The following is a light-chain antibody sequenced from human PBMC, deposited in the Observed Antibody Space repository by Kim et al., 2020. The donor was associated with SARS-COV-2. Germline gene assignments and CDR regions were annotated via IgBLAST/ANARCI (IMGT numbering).Light chain of an antibody. CDR1: KLGDKY. CDR2: QDA. CDR3: QAWDTSTVV. J-gene: IGLJ2*01. V-gene: IGLV3-1*01. Sequence: VSPGQTASITCSGNKLGDKYACWYQQKPGQSPVLVMYQDAKRPSGIPERFSGSNSGNTATLTISGTQAMDEADYYCQAWDTSTVVFGGGTQLTVL.